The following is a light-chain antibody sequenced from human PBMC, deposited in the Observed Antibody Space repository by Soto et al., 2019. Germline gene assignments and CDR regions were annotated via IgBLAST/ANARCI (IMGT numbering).Light chain of an antibody. V-gene: IGKV3-20*01. CDR3: QPFATSPLT. CDR2: GAS. J-gene: IGKJ4*01. CDR1: QSVSSSY. Sequence: EIVLTQSPGTLSLSPGEGATLSCRASQSVSSSYLAWYQQKPGQAPRLLIYGASSRATGIPDRFSGSGSGTDFTLTISRLEPEDFAVYYCQPFATSPLTFGGGTKVDIK.